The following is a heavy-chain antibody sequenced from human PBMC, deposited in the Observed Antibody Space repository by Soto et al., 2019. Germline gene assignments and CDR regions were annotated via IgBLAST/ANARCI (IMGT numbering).Heavy chain of an antibody. D-gene: IGHD5-12*01. V-gene: IGHV4-30-4*01. J-gene: IGHJ5*02. CDR2: IHYSGST. CDR3: ARDTRWLQSDWFDP. Sequence: QVQLQESGPGLVKPSQTLSLTCTVSGGSISSGDYYWSWNSQPPGKGLEWIGYIHYSGSTYYNPSLESRVTISVDTSKNQFSLKLSSVTAADTAVYYCARDTRWLQSDWFDPWGQGTLVTVSS. CDR1: GGSISSGDYY.